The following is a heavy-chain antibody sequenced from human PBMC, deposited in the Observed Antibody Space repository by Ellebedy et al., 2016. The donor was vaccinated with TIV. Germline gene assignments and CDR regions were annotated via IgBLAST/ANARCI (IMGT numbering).Heavy chain of an antibody. Sequence: GESLKISXAASGFTFRSYWMTWVRQAPGKGLEWVANIKSDGSEKYYVDSVKGRFTISRDNANNSLYLQMSGLRDEDTAVYYCARDSDPDYWGQGTLVTVSS. CDR1: GFTFRSYW. V-gene: IGHV3-7*03. CDR2: IKSDGSEK. J-gene: IGHJ4*02. CDR3: ARDSDPDY.